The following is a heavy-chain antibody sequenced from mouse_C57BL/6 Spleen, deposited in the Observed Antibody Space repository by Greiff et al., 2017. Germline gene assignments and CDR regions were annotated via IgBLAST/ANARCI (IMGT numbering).Heavy chain of an antibody. V-gene: IGHV1-15*01. CDR3: TRKERYKDY. J-gene: IGHJ4*01. D-gene: IGHD1-3*01. Sequence: QVQLQQSGAELVRPGASVTLSCKASGYTFTDYEMHWVKQTPVHGLEWIGAIDPETGGTAYNQKFKGKAILTAAKSSSTAYMELRILTSGDSGVYYCTRKERYKDYWGRGTSVTVTS. CDR1: GYTFTDYE. CDR2: IDPETGGT.